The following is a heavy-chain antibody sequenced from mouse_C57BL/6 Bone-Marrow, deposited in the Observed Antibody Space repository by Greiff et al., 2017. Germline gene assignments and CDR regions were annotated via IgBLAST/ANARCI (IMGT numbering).Heavy chain of an antibody. D-gene: IGHD2-1*01. J-gene: IGHJ1*03. V-gene: IGHV5-15*01. CDR3: ARRSYGNYEGSYWYFDV. Sequence: EVMLVESGGGLVQPGGSLKLSCAASGFTFSDYGMAWVRQAPRKGPEWVAFISNLASSIYYADTVTGRFPISRENAKNTLYLEMSRLRSEDTAMYYCARRSYGNYEGSYWYFDVWGTGTTVTVSS. CDR2: ISNLASSI. CDR1: GFTFSDYG.